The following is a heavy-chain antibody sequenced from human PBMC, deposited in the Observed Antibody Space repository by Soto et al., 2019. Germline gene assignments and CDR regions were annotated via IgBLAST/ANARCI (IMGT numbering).Heavy chain of an antibody. D-gene: IGHD5-18*01. CDR2: INSDGSRP. CDR1: GFSFSSYW. Sequence: EVRLVESGGGLVQPGGSLRLSCAASGFSFSSYWMHWVRQAPGKGLVWVSRINSDGSRPSYADSVKGRFTISRDNAKNMLYLQMNSLRAEDTAVYFCARGYSSGYRIDYWGQGTLVTVTS. J-gene: IGHJ4*02. V-gene: IGHV3-74*01. CDR3: ARGYSSGYRIDY.